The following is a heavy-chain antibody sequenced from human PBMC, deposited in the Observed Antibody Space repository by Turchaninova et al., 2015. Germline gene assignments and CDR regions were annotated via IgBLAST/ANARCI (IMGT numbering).Heavy chain of an antibody. Sequence: QVQLVQSGAEVKRPGASVQVACEVSGYTFTDFGINWVRLAPGQGPEWMGWVSPCNGYTHTAHKFHASVTMNKERSTATAYMELRSLTADYTAVYYCARFMSSSYGMDVWGRGTTITVSS. V-gene: IGHV1-18*04. J-gene: IGHJ6*02. CDR1: GYTFTDFG. CDR3: ARFMSSSYGMDV. D-gene: IGHD3-16*02. CDR2: VSPCNGYT.